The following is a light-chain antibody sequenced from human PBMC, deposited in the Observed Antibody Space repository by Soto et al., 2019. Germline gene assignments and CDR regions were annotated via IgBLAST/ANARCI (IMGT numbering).Light chain of an antibody. CDR2: GAS. V-gene: IGKV3-20*01. CDR1: QSVSSSY. J-gene: IGKJ1*01. Sequence: EIVLTQSPGTLSLSPGERATLSCRASQSVSSSYLAWYQQKPGQAPRLLIYGASSRATGIPDRFSGSGSGTDFTLTISRLEPEDSAVYYCHHYGYSSSTFGQGTKVDIK. CDR3: HHYGYSSST.